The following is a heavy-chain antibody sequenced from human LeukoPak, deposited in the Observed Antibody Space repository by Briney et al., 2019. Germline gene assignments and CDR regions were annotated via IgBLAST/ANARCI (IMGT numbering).Heavy chain of an antibody. CDR1: GFTFSSYS. CDR3: ARGEMTYYYDSSGYSPPWYYYGMDV. CDR2: ISSSSSYI. Sequence: GGSLRLSCAASGFTFSSYSMNWVRQAPGKGLEWVSSISSSSSYIYYADSVKGRFTISRDNAKNSLYLQMNSLRAEDTAVYYCARGEMTYYYDSSGYSPPWYYYGMDVWGQGTTVTVSS. D-gene: IGHD3-22*01. V-gene: IGHV3-21*01. J-gene: IGHJ6*02.